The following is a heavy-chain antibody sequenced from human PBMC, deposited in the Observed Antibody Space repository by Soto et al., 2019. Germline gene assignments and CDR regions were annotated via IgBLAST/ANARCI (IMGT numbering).Heavy chain of an antibody. Sequence: QVQLVQSGAEVKKPGASVKVSCKASGYTFTSYYMHWVRQAPGQGLEWMGIINPHGGSTSDAQEFRGRATMTRDTSTSTVYMELSSLRSEDTAVYYCARELRSSSGWYPWGQGTLVTVSS. CDR2: INPHGGST. V-gene: IGHV1-46*01. D-gene: IGHD6-19*01. J-gene: IGHJ5*02. CDR1: GYTFTSYY. CDR3: ARELRSSSGWYP.